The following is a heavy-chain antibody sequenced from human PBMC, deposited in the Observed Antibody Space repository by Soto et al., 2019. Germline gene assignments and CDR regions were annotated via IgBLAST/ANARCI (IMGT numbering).Heavy chain of an antibody. CDR1: GYTFSNYG. V-gene: IGHV1-18*01. Sequence: QVQLVQSGAEVKKPGASVKVSCKASGYTFSNYGFSWVRQAPGQGLEWMGWISGYNGNTNYAERLQGRVTMTTDTPTSTADIELRSLRYDDTAVYYCARVGQLGYWGQGTPLPGSS. CDR3: ARVGQLGY. CDR2: ISGYNGNT. D-gene: IGHD6-6*01. J-gene: IGHJ4*02.